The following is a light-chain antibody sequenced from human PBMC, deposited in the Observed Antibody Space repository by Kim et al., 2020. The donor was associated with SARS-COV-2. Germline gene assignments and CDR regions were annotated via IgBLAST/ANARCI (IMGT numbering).Light chain of an antibody. CDR3: QTWDSSTRDVV. V-gene: IGLV3-1*01. CDR2: EDT. CDR1: KLGETY. J-gene: IGLJ2*01. Sequence: ELTQPPSVSVSPGQTASITCSGDKLGETYASWFQQKPGQSPVLVIYEDTKRPSGIPERFSGSNSGNTATLTISGTQAMDEADYYCQTWDSSTRDVVFGGGTQLTVL.